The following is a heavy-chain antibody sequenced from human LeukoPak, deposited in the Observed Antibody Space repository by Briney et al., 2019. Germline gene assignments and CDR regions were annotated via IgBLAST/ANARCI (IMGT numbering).Heavy chain of an antibody. CDR3: ARDLNGGEDVEMAADAFDL. Sequence: SETLSLTRSVSGGSISSYYWSWIRQPPGKGLEWIGYIYTRGSTNYNPSLKSRLTISVDTSKNHFSLRLTSVTAADTAVYYCARDLNGGEDVEMAADAFDLWGQGTMVTVSS. D-gene: IGHD5-24*01. J-gene: IGHJ3*01. V-gene: IGHV4-4*09. CDR1: GGSISSYY. CDR2: IYTRGST.